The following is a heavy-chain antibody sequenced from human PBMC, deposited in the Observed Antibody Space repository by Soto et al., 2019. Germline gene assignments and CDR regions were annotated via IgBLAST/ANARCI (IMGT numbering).Heavy chain of an antibody. CDR2: INPDGGST. J-gene: IGHJ4*02. Sequence: QVQLVQSGAEVKKPGASVMLSCKASGYTFTSYYMHWVRQAPGQGLEWMGIINPDGGSTRYAKKFQGRVTMTRDTSTSTFYMELSSLRSEDTAVYYCAKAPRGGVIITTYSAHIDYWGQGTLVTVSS. CDR3: AKAPRGGVIITTYSAHIDY. V-gene: IGHV1-46*01. CDR1: GYTFTSYY. D-gene: IGHD3-3*01.